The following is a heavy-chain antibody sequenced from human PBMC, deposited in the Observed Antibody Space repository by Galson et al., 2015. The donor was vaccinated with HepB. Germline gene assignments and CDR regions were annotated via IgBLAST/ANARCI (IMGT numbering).Heavy chain of an antibody. Sequence: SLRLSCAASGFTFSDYYMSWIRQAPGKGLEWVSYISSSSSYTNYADSVKGRFTISRDNAKNSLYLQMNSLRAEDTAVYYCARLGRVSSWYYFDYWGQGTLVTVSS. CDR3: ARLGRVSSWYYFDY. D-gene: IGHD6-13*01. J-gene: IGHJ4*02. CDR2: ISSSSSYT. V-gene: IGHV3-11*03. CDR1: GFTFSDYY.